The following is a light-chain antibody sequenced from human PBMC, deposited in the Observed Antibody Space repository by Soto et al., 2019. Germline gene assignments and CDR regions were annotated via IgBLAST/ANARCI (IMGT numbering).Light chain of an antibody. Sequence: EVVLTQSPATLSLSPGERATLSCRASQSISKYLAWYQQKPGQAPRLLIYDTSNRAAGIPARFSGSGSGTDFTLTISNLEPEDFAVYYCQQRVNWPPLTFGGGTRVEIK. CDR2: DTS. J-gene: IGKJ4*01. CDR1: QSISKY. V-gene: IGKV3-11*01. CDR3: QQRVNWPPLT.